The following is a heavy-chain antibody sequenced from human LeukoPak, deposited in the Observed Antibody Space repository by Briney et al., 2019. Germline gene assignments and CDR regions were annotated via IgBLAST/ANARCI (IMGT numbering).Heavy chain of an antibody. J-gene: IGHJ4*02. CDR1: GYTFTSYG. CDR2: ISAYNGNT. D-gene: IGHD2-2*02. Sequence: GASVKVSCKASGYTFTSYGISWVRQAPGQGLEWMGWISAYNGNTNYAQKLQGRVTMTTDTSTSTAYMELRSLRSDDTAVYYCARKIPSYCSSTSCYTYFDYWAREPWSPSPQ. CDR3: ARKIPSYCSSTSCYTYFDY. V-gene: IGHV1-18*01.